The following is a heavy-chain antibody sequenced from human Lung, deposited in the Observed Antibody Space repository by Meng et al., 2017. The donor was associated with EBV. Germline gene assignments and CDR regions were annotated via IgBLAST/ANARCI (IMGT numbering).Heavy chain of an antibody. Sequence: QVQRQGSGPGLGKPSTTLSLTCTFSGGSISSGGHYWSWIRQHPGKGLEWIGYIYYSGSTYYNPSLKSLVSISVDTSNNQFSLKLSSVTAADTAVYYCARAVDTGYFDYWGQGTLVTVSS. CDR1: GGSISSGGHY. J-gene: IGHJ4*02. CDR3: ARAVDTGYFDY. V-gene: IGHV4-31*01. D-gene: IGHD5-18*01. CDR2: IYYSGST.